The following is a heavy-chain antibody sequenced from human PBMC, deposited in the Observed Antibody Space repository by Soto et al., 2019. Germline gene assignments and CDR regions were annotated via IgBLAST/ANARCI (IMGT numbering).Heavy chain of an antibody. Sequence: GASVKVTCKASGYTFTSYGISWVRQAPGQGLEWMGWLSAYNGNTNYAQKLQGRVTMTTDTSTSTAYMELRSLRSDDTAVYYCARLATYYDFWSGYQNYYGMDVWGQGTTVTVSS. V-gene: IGHV1-18*04. CDR3: ARLATYYDFWSGYQNYYGMDV. D-gene: IGHD3-3*01. CDR1: GYTFTSYG. J-gene: IGHJ6*02. CDR2: LSAYNGNT.